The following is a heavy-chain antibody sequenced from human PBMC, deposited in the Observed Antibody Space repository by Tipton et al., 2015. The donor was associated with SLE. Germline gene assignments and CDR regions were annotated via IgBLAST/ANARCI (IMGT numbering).Heavy chain of an antibody. CDR2: IRSKANSYAT. V-gene: IGHV3-73*01. J-gene: IGHJ4*02. CDR1: GFTFSGSA. Sequence: SLRLSCAASGFTFSGSAMHWVRQASGKGLEWVGRIRSKANSYATAYAASVKGRFTISRDDSKNTAYLQMNSLKTEDTAVYYCAKHSEYSSSWKLGNYFDYWGQGTLVTVSS. CDR3: AKHSEYSSSWKLGNYFDY. D-gene: IGHD6-13*01.